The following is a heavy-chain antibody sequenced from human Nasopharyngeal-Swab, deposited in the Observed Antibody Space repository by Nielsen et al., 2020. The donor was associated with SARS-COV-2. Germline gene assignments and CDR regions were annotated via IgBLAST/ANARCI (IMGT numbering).Heavy chain of an antibody. V-gene: IGHV1-69*04. Sequence: SVKVSCKASGGTFSSYAISWVRQAPGQGLEWMGRIIPILGIANYAQKFQGRVTMTTDTSTSTAYMELGNLRSDDTAVYYCHVDRVSGSEDSYYFHAMDVWGQGTTVTVSS. CDR1: GGTFSSYA. CDR3: HVDRVSGSEDSYYFHAMDV. D-gene: IGHD6-19*01. J-gene: IGHJ6*02. CDR2: IIPILGIA.